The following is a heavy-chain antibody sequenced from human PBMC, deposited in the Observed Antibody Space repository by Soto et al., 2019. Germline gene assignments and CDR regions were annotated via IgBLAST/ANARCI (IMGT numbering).Heavy chain of an antibody. J-gene: IGHJ3*02. V-gene: IGHV4-34*01. D-gene: IGHD2-2*01. CDR3: ARAVGCSSTSCYDRADAFGI. CDR2: INHSGST. CDR1: GVSFSGYY. Sequence: SETLSLTCAVYGVSFSGYYWSWIRQPPGKGLEWIGEINHSGSTNYNPSLKSRVTISVDTSKNQFSLKLSSVTAADTAVYYCARAVGCSSTSCYDRADAFGIWGQGTMVTVSS.